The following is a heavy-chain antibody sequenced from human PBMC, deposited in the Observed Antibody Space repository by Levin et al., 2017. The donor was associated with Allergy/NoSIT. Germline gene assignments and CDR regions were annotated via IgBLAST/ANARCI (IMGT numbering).Heavy chain of an antibody. CDR3: AKALTRYAGTYRGTFDI. CDR2: IRGGGGGT. J-gene: IGHJ3*02. V-gene: IGHV3-23*01. CDR1: GFTFSSYA. D-gene: IGHD2-8*01. Sequence: QTGGSLRLSCAASGFTFSSYAMSWVRQAPEKGLEWVAAIRGGGGGTYYADSVKGRFTISRDNSKSTLYLQMNGLRAEDTVVYYCAKALTRYAGTYRGTFDIWGHGTIVTVS.